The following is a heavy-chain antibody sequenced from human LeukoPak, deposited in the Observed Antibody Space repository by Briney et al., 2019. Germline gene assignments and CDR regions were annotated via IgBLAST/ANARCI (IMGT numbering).Heavy chain of an antibody. CDR1: GGSLSGFS. J-gene: IGHJ4*02. Sequence: SETLSLTCAVYGGSLSGFSWSWIRQPPGKGLEWIGEINDSGSTNYNPSLKSRVTISVDTSKNQFSLKLSSVTAADTAVYYCARRWDDFWGQGTLVTVSS. CDR2: INDSGST. CDR3: ARRWDDF. D-gene: IGHD1-26*01. V-gene: IGHV4-34*01.